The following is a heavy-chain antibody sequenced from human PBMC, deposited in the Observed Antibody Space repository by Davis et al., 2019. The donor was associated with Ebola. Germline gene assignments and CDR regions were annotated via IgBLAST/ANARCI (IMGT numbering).Heavy chain of an antibody. CDR3: AADPVVQGVIPDY. CDR2: IVVGSGNT. CDR1: GFTFTSSA. V-gene: IGHV1-58*01. D-gene: IGHD3-10*01. J-gene: IGHJ4*02. Sequence: AASVKVSCKASGFTFTSSAVQWVRQARGQRLEWIGWIVVGSGNTNYAQKFQERVTITRDMSTSTAYMELSSLRSEDTAVYYCAADPVVQGVIPDYWGQGTLVTVSS.